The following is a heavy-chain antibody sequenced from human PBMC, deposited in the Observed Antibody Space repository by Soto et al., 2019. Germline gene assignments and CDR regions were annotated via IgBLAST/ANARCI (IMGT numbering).Heavy chain of an antibody. D-gene: IGHD5-12*01. CDR3: ARGGGYDRTYYYYYYGMDV. J-gene: IGHJ6*02. V-gene: IGHV3-13*01. CDR1: GFTFSSYD. CDR2: IGTAGDT. Sequence: GVSPXLSFAASGFTFSSYDMHWVRQATGKGLEWVSAIGTAGDTYYPGSVKGRFTISRENAKNSLYLQMNSLRAEDTAVYYCARGGGYDRTYYYYYYGMDVWGQGTTVTVSS.